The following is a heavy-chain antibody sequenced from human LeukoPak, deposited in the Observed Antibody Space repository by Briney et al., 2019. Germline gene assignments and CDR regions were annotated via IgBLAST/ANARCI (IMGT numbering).Heavy chain of an antibody. CDR2: IYAGRNT. J-gene: IGHJ5*01. Sequence: GSMTLSCAVSAFSVGTNYMTWVRQAAGKGLEWVSMIYAGRNTYYRDSVKGRFTISRDSSRNSVFLHMSGLRDDDTAVYYWVGAHDLEFEFWGQGTLVIVSS. CDR3: VGAHDLEFEF. V-gene: IGHV3-53*01. D-gene: IGHD1-1*01. CDR1: AFSVGTNY.